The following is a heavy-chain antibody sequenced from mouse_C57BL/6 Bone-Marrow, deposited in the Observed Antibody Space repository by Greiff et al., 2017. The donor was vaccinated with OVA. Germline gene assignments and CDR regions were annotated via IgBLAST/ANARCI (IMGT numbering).Heavy chain of an antibody. V-gene: IGHV1-82*01. CDR3: VYYYGSSYVDY. CDR1: GYAFSSSW. Sequence: SGPELVKPGASVKISCKASGYAFSSSWMNWVKQRPGKGLEWIGRIYPGDGDTNYNGKFKGKATLTADKSSSTAYMQLSSLTSEDSAVYFCVYYYGSSYVDYWGQGTTLTVSS. J-gene: IGHJ2*01. D-gene: IGHD1-1*01. CDR2: IYPGDGDT.